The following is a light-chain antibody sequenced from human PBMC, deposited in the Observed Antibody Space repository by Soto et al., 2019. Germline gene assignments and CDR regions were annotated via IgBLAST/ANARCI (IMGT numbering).Light chain of an antibody. J-gene: IGKJ1*01. Sequence: EIVMTQSPVTLSVSPGERATLSCRASQSVSSSLAWYQQKPGQAPRLLIYGASSRATGIPARFSGSGSGTEFTLTISSLQSEDLAAYYCQQYNNWWTFGQGTKVDMK. V-gene: IGKV3-15*01. CDR3: QQYNNWWT. CDR2: GAS. CDR1: QSVSSS.